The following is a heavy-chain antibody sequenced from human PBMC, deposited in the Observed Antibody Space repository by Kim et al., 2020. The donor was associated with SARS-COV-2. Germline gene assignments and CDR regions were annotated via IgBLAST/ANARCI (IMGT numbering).Heavy chain of an antibody. D-gene: IGHD3-10*01. CDR1: GGSISTINW. J-gene: IGHJ6*02. CDR3: ARDRPHTYGSGTYMDV. V-gene: IGHV4-4*02. Sequence: SETLFLTCAVSGGSISTINWWSWVRQPPGKGLEWIGEIYHSRTTTYNPSLESRVSISVDKSKNQFSLKLSSVTAADTAVYYCARDRPHTYGSGTYMDVWGQGTTVTVSS. CDR2: IYHSRTT.